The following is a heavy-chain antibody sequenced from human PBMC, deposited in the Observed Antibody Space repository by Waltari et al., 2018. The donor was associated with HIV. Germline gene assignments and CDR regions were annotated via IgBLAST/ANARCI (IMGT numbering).Heavy chain of an antibody. D-gene: IGHD2-8*01. CDR2: IYYSGVT. CDR1: GGSISSGGYY. CDR3: ARTSPPRSMLGYYFDY. V-gene: IGHV4-31*03. J-gene: IGHJ4*02. Sequence: QVQLQESGPGLVKPSQTLSLTCTVSGGSISSGGYYWSWIRQHPGKGLEWIGYIYYSGVTYYNPSLKSRVTIAVDTSKNQFSLKLSSVTAADTAVYYCARTSPPRSMLGYYFDYWGQGTLVTVSS.